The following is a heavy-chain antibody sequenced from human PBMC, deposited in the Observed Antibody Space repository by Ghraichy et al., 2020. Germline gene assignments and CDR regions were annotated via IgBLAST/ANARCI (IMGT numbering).Heavy chain of an antibody. V-gene: IGHV1-24*01. CDR1: GYTLTELS. Sequence: ASVKVSCKVSGYTLTELSMHWVRQAPGKGLEWMGGFDPEDGETIYAQKFQGRVTMTEDTSTDTAYMELSSLRSEDTAVYYCATDSGLAVAGVTFDYWGQGTLVTVSS. CDR3: ATDSGLAVAGVTFDY. CDR2: FDPEDGET. D-gene: IGHD6-19*01. J-gene: IGHJ4*02.